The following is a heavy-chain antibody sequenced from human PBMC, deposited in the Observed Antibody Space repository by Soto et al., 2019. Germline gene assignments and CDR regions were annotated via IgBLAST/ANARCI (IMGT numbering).Heavy chain of an antibody. J-gene: IGHJ5*02. Sequence: EVQLVESGGGLVKPGGSLRLSCAASGFTFSKAWMSWVRQAPGKGPEWVGRIKSKTDGGTTDYAAPVKGRFTISRDDSKNTLYLQMNSLKTEDTAVYYCPADVRSAAAWGFDPWGQGTLVPVSS. CDR3: PADVRSAAAWGFDP. CDR1: GFTFSKAW. D-gene: IGHD3-10*01. CDR2: IKSKTDGGTT. V-gene: IGHV3-15*01.